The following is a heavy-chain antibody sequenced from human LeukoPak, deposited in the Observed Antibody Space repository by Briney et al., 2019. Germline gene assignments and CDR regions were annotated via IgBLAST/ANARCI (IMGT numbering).Heavy chain of an antibody. V-gene: IGHV3-7*03. D-gene: IGHD2-21*02. CDR2: IKQDGSEK. Sequence: PGGSLRLSCAASGFTFSSYWMSWVRQAPGKGLEWVANIKQDGSEKYYVDSVKGRFTISRDNAKNSLYLQMNSLRAEDTALYYCARDYGAYCGGDCYTIDWGQGTMVTVSS. J-gene: IGHJ3*01. CDR1: GFTFSSYW. CDR3: ARDYGAYCGGDCYTID.